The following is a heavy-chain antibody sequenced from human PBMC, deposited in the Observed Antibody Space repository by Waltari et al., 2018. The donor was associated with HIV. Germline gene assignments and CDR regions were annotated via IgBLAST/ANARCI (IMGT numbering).Heavy chain of an antibody. V-gene: IGHV3-21*01. Sequence: EVQLVESGGGLVKPGGSLRLSCAASGFTFSSYIMNWVRQAPGNGLEWVSSIASSSSSYIYYAESVRGRFTLSRDNAKNSLYLQMSSLRAEDTAVYYCAREMATVYVDYWGQGTLVTVSP. CDR1: GFTFSSYI. CDR3: AREMATVYVDY. D-gene: IGHD5-12*01. CDR2: IASSSSSYI. J-gene: IGHJ4*02.